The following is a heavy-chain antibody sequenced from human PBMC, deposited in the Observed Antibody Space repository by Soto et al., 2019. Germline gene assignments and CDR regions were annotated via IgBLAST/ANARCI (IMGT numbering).Heavy chain of an antibody. Sequence: SVKVSCKASGFTFTSSAVQWVRQARGQRLERIGWIVVGSGNTNYAQKFQERVTMTRNTSTSTADMELSSLRSEDTAVYYCARGRMITFGGVIVMRAFDIWGQGTMVTVSS. CDR1: GFTFTSSA. J-gene: IGHJ3*02. CDR2: IVVGSGNT. V-gene: IGHV1-58*01. D-gene: IGHD3-16*02. CDR3: ARGRMITFGGVIVMRAFDI.